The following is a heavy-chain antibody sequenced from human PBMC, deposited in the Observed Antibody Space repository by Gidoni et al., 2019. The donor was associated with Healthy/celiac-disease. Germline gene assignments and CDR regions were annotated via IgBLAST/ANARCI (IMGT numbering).Heavy chain of an antibody. CDR3: ARAGATVTTHPNWI. CDR1: GYTFTSYG. Sequence: QVQLVQAGAEVKKPGASVKVSCKASGYTFTSYGISWVRQAPGQGLEWMGWISAYNGNTHYAQKLQGRVTMTTDTSTSTAYMELRRLRSDDTAVYYCARAGATVTTHPNWIWGQGTMVTVSS. CDR2: ISAYNGNT. V-gene: IGHV1-18*01. D-gene: IGHD4-17*01. J-gene: IGHJ3*02.